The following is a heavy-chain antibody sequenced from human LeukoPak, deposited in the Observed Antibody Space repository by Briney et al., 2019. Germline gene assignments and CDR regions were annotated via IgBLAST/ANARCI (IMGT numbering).Heavy chain of an antibody. J-gene: IGHJ4*02. CDR1: GFTFSTFA. Sequence: GGSLRLSCAASGFTFSTFAMIWVRQPPGKGLEWVSSIFPSGGEIHYADSVQGRFTISRDNSKNTLYLQMNTLRVEDTALYYCAKDLDSTGRYESPEDYWGQGTLVTVSS. V-gene: IGHV3-23*01. CDR2: IFPSGGEI. CDR3: AKDLDSTGRYESPEDY. D-gene: IGHD2/OR15-2a*01.